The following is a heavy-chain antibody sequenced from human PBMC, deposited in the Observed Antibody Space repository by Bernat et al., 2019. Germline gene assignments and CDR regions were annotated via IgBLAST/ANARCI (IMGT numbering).Heavy chain of an antibody. CDR1: GFTFNSYA. D-gene: IGHD5-18*01. CDR2: ISFDGNTK. Sequence: QVQLVESGGGVVQPGGSLRLSCAASGFTFNSYAMHWVRQAPGKRLEWVTVISFDGNTKYYAHSVKGRFTISRDNSKNTLYLQMNSLKPEDTAVYYCARDGYSYGFDYWGQGTLVTVSS. V-gene: IGHV3-30-3*01. CDR3: ARDGYSYGFDY. J-gene: IGHJ4*02.